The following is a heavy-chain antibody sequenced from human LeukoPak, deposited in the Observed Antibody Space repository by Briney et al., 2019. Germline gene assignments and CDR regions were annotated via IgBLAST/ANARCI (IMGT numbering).Heavy chain of an antibody. CDR2: TYYRSKWYS. V-gene: IGHV6-1*01. CDR1: GDSVSSTSAA. Sequence: QTLSLTCAISGDSVSSTSAAWNWIRQSPSRGLEWLGRTYYRSKWYSDYAEAVKSRITINADTSKNQFSLQLDSVTPEDTAVYYCARVEFVKQVHWFDPWGQGTLVTVSS. D-gene: IGHD1/OR15-1a*01. CDR3: ARVEFVKQVHWFDP. J-gene: IGHJ5*02.